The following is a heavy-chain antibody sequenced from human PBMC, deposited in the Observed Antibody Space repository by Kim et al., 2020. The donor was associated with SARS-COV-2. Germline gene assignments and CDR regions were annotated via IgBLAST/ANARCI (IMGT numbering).Heavy chain of an antibody. CDR3: AKWLRGDYPGAFDI. D-gene: IGHD4-17*01. CDR1: GFTFSNYA. V-gene: IGHV3-23*01. Sequence: GGSLRLSCVASGFTFSNYAMSWVRQAPGKGLEWVSAISGSGDSTYYADSVKGRFTISRDNSKNTLYLQMNGLRAEDTAVYYCAKWLRGDYPGAFDIWGQGTMVTISS. J-gene: IGHJ3*02. CDR2: ISGSGDST.